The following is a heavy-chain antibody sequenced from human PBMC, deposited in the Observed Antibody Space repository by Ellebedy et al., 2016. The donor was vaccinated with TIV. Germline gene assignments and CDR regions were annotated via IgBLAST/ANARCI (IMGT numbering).Heavy chain of an antibody. Sequence: PWGSLRLSCAASGFTFSSYSMNWVSQAPGKGLEWVSYISSSSSTIYYADSLKGRFTISRDNAKNSLYLQMNSLRDEDTAVYDCARDGSGWYYWDAFDIWGQGRMVTVSS. CDR1: GFTFSSYS. D-gene: IGHD6-19*01. CDR3: ARDGSGWYYWDAFDI. CDR2: ISSSSSTI. V-gene: IGHV3-48*02. J-gene: IGHJ3*02.